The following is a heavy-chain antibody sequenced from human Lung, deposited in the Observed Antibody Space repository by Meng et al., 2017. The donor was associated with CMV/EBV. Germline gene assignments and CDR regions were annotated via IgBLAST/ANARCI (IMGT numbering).Heavy chain of an antibody. D-gene: IGHD3-22*01. CDR2: INPNSGGT. J-gene: IGHJ5*02. V-gene: IGHV1-2*02. CDR1: GYTCPGYY. Sequence: ASGYTCPGYYMHWVRQAPGEGLEWMGWINPNSGGTNYAQKFQGRVTMTRDTSISTAYMELSRLRSDDTAVYYCARRYSRGYSNWFDPWGQGTLVTVSS. CDR3: ARRYSRGYSNWFDP.